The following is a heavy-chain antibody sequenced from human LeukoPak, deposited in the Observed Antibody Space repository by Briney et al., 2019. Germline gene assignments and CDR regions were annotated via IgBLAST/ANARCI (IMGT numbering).Heavy chain of an antibody. Sequence: GASVKISFKASGYTFTTYYLHRVRQAPGQGLEWMGIINPNAGDTGYARTFLGRVTMTRATSTSTVYMDLSSLRSEDTAVYYCARGEGYRVGAWWYFDYWGQGTLVTVSS. CDR2: INPNAGDT. V-gene: IGHV1-46*01. D-gene: IGHD1-26*01. J-gene: IGHJ4*02. CDR3: ARGEGYRVGAWWYFDY. CDR1: GYTFTTYY.